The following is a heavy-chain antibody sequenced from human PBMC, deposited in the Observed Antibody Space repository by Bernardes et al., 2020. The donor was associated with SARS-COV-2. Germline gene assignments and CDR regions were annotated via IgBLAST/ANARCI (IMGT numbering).Heavy chain of an antibody. CDR3: ARIWDSIWGAPLD. Sequence: TLSLTCTVSGASISDGVYHWSWIRQHPGKGLEWIGHVFYSGSTDYNPSLKSRLLMSIDTSKNLFSLNLTSVTAADTAVYYCARIWDSIWGAPLDWGQGILVTVSS. D-gene: IGHD3-16*01. CDR2: VFYSGST. CDR1: GASISDGVYH. V-gene: IGHV4-31*03. J-gene: IGHJ4*02.